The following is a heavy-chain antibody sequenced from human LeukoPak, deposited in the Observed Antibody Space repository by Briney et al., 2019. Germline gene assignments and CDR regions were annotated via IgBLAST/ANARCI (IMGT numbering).Heavy chain of an antibody. CDR3: ARGPNRITMMIGDAFDI. CDR1: GGSISSYY. V-gene: IGHV4-4*07. D-gene: IGHD3-22*01. CDR2: IYTSGST. Sequence: SETLSLTCTVSGGSISSYYWSWIRQPAGKGLEWVGRIYTSGSTSYNPSLKSRVTMSVDTSKNQFSLKLSSVTAADTAVYYCARGPNRITMMIGDAFDIWGQGTMVTVSS. J-gene: IGHJ3*02.